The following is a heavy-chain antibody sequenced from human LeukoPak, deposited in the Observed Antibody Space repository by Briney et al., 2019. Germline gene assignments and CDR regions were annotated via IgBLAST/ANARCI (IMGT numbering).Heavy chain of an antibody. J-gene: IGHJ4*02. CDR1: GFTFSSYA. Sequence: GGSLRPSCAASGFTFSSYAMSWVRQAPGKGLEWVSAISGSGGSTYYADSVKGRFTISRDNSKNTLYLQMNSLRAEDTAVYYCAKAMIRGGVVRIPDYWGQGTLVTVSS. CDR3: AKAMIRGGVVRIPDY. D-gene: IGHD3-3*01. V-gene: IGHV3-23*01. CDR2: ISGSGGST.